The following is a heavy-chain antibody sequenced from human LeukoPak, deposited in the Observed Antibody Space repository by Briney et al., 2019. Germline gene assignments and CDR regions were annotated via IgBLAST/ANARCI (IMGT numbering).Heavy chain of an antibody. CDR1: GGSISSSNW. CDR3: ARVSSGATTVDY. V-gene: IGHV4-4*02. Sequence: SETLSLTCAVSGGSISSSNWWSWVRQPPGKGLEWIGEIYHSGSTNYNPSLKSRVTISVDRSKNQFSLKLSSVTAADTAVYYCARVSSGATTVDYWGQGTLVTVSS. D-gene: IGHD1-26*01. CDR2: IYHSGST. J-gene: IGHJ4*02.